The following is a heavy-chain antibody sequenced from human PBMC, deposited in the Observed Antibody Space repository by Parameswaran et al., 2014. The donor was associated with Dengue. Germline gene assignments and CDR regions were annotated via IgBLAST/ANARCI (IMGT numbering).Heavy chain of an antibody. V-gene: IGHV1-69*01. J-gene: IGHJ6*02. Sequence: WVRQAPGQGLEWMGGIIPIFGTANYAQKFQGRVTITADESTSTAYMELSSLRSEDTAVYYCARAVGNYDFWSGYYTDYYYYYGMDVWGQGTTVTVSS. CDR3: ARAVGNYDFWSGYYTDYYYYYGMDV. D-gene: IGHD3-3*01. CDR2: IIPIFGTA.